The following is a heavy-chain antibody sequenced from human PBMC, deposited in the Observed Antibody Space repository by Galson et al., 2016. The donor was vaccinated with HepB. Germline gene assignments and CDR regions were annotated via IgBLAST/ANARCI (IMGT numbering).Heavy chain of an antibody. Sequence: SLRLSCAASGFTFSSYGMHWVRQAPGKGLEWVAFISYDGSNKKYADSVKGRFTISRDNSKNTLYLQMNSLRAEYTAVYSCAKSGRYYGVDHTDYWGQGTLVTVSS. D-gene: IGHD4-17*01. CDR2: ISYDGSNK. CDR3: AKSGRYYGVDHTDY. CDR1: GFTFSSYG. J-gene: IGHJ4*02. V-gene: IGHV3-30*18.